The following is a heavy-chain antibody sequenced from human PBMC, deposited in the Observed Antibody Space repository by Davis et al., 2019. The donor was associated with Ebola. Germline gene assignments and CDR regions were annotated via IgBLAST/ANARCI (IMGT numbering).Heavy chain of an antibody. CDR2: INPSGGST. Sequence: ASVKVSCKASGGTFSSYAISWVRQAPGQGLEWMGIINPSGGSTSYAQKFQGRVTMTRDTSTSTVYMELSSLRSEDTAVYYCARTHYYYYGMDVWGQGTTVTVSS. CDR3: ARTHYYYYGMDV. V-gene: IGHV1-46*01. J-gene: IGHJ6*02. CDR1: GGTFSSYA.